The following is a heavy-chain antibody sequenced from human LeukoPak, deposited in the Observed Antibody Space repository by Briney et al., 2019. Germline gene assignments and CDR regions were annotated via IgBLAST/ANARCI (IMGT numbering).Heavy chain of an antibody. V-gene: IGHV3-11*01. J-gene: IGHJ4*02. D-gene: IGHD6-19*01. CDR2: ISSSGSTI. Sequence: GGSLRLSCAASGFTFSDYYMSWIRQAPGKGLEWVSYISSSGSTIYYADSVKGRFTISRDNSKNTLYLQMNSLRAEDTAVYYCAKVHRIAVAAFDYWGQGTLVTVSS. CDR1: GFTFSDYY. CDR3: AKVHRIAVAAFDY.